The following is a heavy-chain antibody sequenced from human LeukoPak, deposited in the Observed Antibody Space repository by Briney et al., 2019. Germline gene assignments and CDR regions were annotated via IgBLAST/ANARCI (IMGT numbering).Heavy chain of an antibody. CDR2: INHSGST. CDR3: ARGWAAASLWTHYYYGMDV. Sequence: SETLSPTCAVYGGSLSGYYWSWIRQPPGKGLEWIGEINHSGSTNYNPSLKSRVTISVDTSKNQFSLKLSSVTAADTAVYYCARGWAAASLWTHYYYGMDVWGQGTTVTVSS. CDR1: GGSLSGYY. V-gene: IGHV4-34*01. D-gene: IGHD2-21*01. J-gene: IGHJ6*02.